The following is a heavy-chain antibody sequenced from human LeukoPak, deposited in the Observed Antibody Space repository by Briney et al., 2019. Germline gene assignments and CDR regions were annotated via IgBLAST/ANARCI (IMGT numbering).Heavy chain of an antibody. V-gene: IGHV3-7*03. CDR2: MRQDGSEM. CDR3: AKDRGFSAFDI. CDR1: GFTFSTYW. J-gene: IGHJ3*02. D-gene: IGHD3-10*01. Sequence: PGGSLRLSCAASGFTFSTYWMTWGRQIPGKGLEWVANMRQDGSEMYYVDSVKGRFTISRDNAKNSLYLQMNSLRAEDTAVYYCAKDRGFSAFDIWGQGTMVTVSS.